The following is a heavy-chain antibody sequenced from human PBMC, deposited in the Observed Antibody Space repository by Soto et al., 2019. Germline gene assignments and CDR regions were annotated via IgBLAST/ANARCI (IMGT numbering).Heavy chain of an antibody. CDR2: IYYSGST. CDR1: GGSISSSSYY. CDR3: AIIGAVEMATSSDYYYGMDV. Sequence: QLQLQESGPGLVKPSETLSLTCTVSGGSISSSSYYWGWIRQPPGKGLEWIGSIYYSGSTYYNPSLKSRVTISVDTSKNQFSLKLSSVTAADTAVYYCAIIGAVEMATSSDYYYGMDVWGQGTTVTVSS. V-gene: IGHV4-39*01. J-gene: IGHJ6*02. D-gene: IGHD5-12*01.